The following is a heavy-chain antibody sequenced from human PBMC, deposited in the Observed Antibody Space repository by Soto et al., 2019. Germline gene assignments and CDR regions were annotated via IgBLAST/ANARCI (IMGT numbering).Heavy chain of an antibody. CDR2: MNPNSGNT. D-gene: IGHD3-10*01. Sequence: ASVKVSCKASGYTFTSYDINWVRQATGQGREWMGWMNPNSGNTGYAQKFQGRVTMTWNTSISTAYMELSSLRSEDTAVYYCARGKARWGSGSYFAYWGQGTLVTVSS. CDR3: ARGKARWGSGSYFAY. CDR1: GYTFTSYD. V-gene: IGHV1-8*01. J-gene: IGHJ4*02.